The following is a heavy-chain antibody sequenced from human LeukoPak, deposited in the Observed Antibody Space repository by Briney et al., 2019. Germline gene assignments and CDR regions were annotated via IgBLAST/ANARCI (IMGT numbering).Heavy chain of an antibody. V-gene: IGHV5-51*01. D-gene: IGHD3-22*01. J-gene: IGHJ4*02. CDR2: IYPGDSDT. Sequence: SGESLKISCQGSGYSFTSYWIGWVRQMPGKGLEWMGIIYPGDSDTRYSPSFQGQVTISADKSISTAYLQWSSLKASDTAMYYCARQFYYDSSGYPFDYWGQGTLVTVSS. CDR1: GYSFTSYW. CDR3: ARQFYYDSSGYPFDY.